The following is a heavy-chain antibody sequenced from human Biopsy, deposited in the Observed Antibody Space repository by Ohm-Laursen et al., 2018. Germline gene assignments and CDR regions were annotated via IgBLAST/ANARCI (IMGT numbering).Heavy chain of an antibody. CDR1: GESSSGYF. CDR3: ARGSGYFKLDV. V-gene: IGHV4-34*01. J-gene: IGHJ6*02. Sequence: GTLSLTCAVNGESSSGYFWNWIRQPPGKGLEWIGEINQSGSTKYNPSLKGRATLSADSSNSQFSLRLTSVTAADTAIYYCARGSGYFKLDVWGQGTTVTVS. D-gene: IGHD5-12*01. CDR2: INQSGST.